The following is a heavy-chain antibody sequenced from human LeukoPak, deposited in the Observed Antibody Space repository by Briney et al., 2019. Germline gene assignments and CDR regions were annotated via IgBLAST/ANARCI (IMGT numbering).Heavy chain of an antibody. CDR1: GDSVSSNSAA. CDR3: ARGIWGNPTYFDY. CDR2: TYYQSKWYN. D-gene: IGHD3-16*01. Sequence: SQTLSLTCAISGDSVSSNSAAWSWIRQSPSRGLEWLGRTYYQSKWYNDYAVSVKSRITINPDTSKNQFSLQLHSVTAEDTAVYYCARGIWGNPTYFDYWGQGTLVTVSS. V-gene: IGHV6-1*01. J-gene: IGHJ4*02.